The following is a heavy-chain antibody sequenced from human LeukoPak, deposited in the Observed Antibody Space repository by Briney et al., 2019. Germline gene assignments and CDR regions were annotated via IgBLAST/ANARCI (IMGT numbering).Heavy chain of an antibody. CDR3: AKDAHLGVAAALFDY. Sequence: GGSLRLSCAASGFTFSNSPMHWVRQAPGKGLEWVAVTSHDETNKYYADSVKGRFTISRDNSKNTLYLQMNSLRAEDTAVYYCAKDAHLGVAAALFDYWGQGTLVTVSS. V-gene: IGHV3-30-3*01. J-gene: IGHJ4*02. D-gene: IGHD6-13*01. CDR1: GFTFSNSP. CDR2: TSHDETNK.